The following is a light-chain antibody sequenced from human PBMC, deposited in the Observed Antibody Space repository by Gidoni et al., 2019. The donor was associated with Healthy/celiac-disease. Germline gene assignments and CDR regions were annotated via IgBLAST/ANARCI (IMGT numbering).Light chain of an antibody. V-gene: IGKV1-33*01. CDR2: DAS. J-gene: IGKJ4*01. CDR1: QDISNY. CDR3: QQYDNLPLT. Sequence: DIHMTHSPSSLSASVGDRVTITCLASQDISNYLNWYQQKPGEAPKLLICDASNLETGVPSRFSGSGSRTDFTFTISSLQPEDIATYYCQQYDNLPLTFGGGTKVEIK.